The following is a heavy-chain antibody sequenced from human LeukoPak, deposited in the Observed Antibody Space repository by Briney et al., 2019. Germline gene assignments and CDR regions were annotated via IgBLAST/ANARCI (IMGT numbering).Heavy chain of an antibody. CDR1: GYTFTTYG. Sequence: ASVKVSCKSSGYTFTTYGISRVRQAPGQGLEWMGWIRGYNGHTYYAQKLQGRVTMTTDTSTSTAFMELRSLRSDDTAVYFCARLQGPFIWFDPWGQGTLVTVSS. CDR3: ARLQGPFIWFDP. V-gene: IGHV1-18*01. J-gene: IGHJ5*02. CDR2: IRGYNGHT.